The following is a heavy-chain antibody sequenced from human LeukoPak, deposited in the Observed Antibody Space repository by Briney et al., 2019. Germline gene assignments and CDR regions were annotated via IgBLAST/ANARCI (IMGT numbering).Heavy chain of an antibody. J-gene: IGHJ4*02. D-gene: IGHD3-10*01. Sequence: GGSLRLSCAASGFTFSSYGIHWARQAPGKGLEWVSAISGSGGSTYYADSVKGRFTISRDNSKNTLYLQMNSLRAEDTAVYYCAKGDLWFGEFYFDYWGQGTLVTVSS. CDR1: GFTFSSYG. CDR2: ISGSGGST. V-gene: IGHV3-23*01. CDR3: AKGDLWFGEFYFDY.